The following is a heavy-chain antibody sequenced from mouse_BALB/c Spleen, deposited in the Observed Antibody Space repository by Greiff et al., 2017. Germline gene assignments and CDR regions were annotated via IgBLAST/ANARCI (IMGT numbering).Heavy chain of an antibody. CDR1: GYTFTSYW. J-gene: IGHJ4*01. Sequence: QVQLKESGAELAKPGASVKMSCKASGYTFTSYWMHWVKQRPGQGLEWIRYINPSTGYTEYNQKFKDKATLTADKSSSTAYMQLSSLTSEDSAVYYCARRYYGSSLYAMDYWGQGTSVTVSS. CDR2: INPSTGYT. D-gene: IGHD1-1*01. CDR3: ARRYYGSSLYAMDY. V-gene: IGHV1-7*01.